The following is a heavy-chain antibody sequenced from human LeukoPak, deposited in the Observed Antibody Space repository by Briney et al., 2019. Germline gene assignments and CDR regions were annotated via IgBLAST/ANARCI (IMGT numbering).Heavy chain of an antibody. J-gene: IGHJ5*02. Sequence: PGGSLRLSCAASGFTFDDYGMSWVRQAPGKGLEWVANIKQDGSEKYYVDSVKGRFTISRDNAKNSLYLQMNSLRAEDTAVYYCARGIADHPWGQGTLVTVSS. CDR2: IKQDGSEK. D-gene: IGHD6-13*01. V-gene: IGHV3-7*01. CDR1: GFTFDDYG. CDR3: ARGIADHP.